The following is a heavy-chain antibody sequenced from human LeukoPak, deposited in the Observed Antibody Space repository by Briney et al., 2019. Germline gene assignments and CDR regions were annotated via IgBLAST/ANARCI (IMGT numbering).Heavy chain of an antibody. J-gene: IGHJ4*02. CDR2: ISYDGSNK. V-gene: IGHV3-30-3*01. CDR3: ARGHSSSWSFLDY. Sequence: QPGRSLRLSCAASGFTFSSYAMHWVRQAPGKGLEWVAVISYDGSNKYYADSVKGRFTISRDNSKNTLYLQMNSLRAEDTAVYYCARGHSSSWSFLDYWGQGTLVAVSS. CDR1: GFTFSSYA. D-gene: IGHD6-13*01.